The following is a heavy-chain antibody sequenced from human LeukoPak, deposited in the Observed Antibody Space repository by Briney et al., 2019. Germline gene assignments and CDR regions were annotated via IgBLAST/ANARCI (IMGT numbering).Heavy chain of an antibody. V-gene: IGHV3-23*01. CDR1: GFMFSSYA. CDR3: AKVGYGDLDQ. Sequence: GGSLRLSCAASGFMFSSYAMTWVRQAPGKGLEWVSSISGPGEFTYYAESVKGRCTTSRDNPENTVYLQMNRLRVDDTAVYYCAKVGYGDLDQWGQGTLVPVSS. J-gene: IGHJ4*02. CDR2: ISGPGEFT. D-gene: IGHD4-17*01.